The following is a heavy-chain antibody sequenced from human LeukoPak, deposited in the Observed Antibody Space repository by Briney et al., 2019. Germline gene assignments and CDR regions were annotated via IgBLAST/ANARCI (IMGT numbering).Heavy chain of an antibody. CDR1: GYTFTSYG. V-gene: IGHV1-18*01. D-gene: IGHD3-10*01. CDR2: ISAYNGNT. Sequence: ASVKVSCKASGYTFTSYGISWVRQAPGQGLEWMGWISAYNGNTNYAQKLQGRVTMTTDTSTSTAYMELRSLRSEDTAVYYCARDRGYGSGSYYTYYFDYWGQGTLVTVSS. J-gene: IGHJ4*02. CDR3: ARDRGYGSGSYYTYYFDY.